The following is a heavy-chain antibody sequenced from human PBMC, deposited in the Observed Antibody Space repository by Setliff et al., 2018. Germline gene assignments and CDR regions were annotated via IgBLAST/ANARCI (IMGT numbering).Heavy chain of an antibody. V-gene: IGHV3-23*01. CDR1: GFSFSNYG. CDR3: AKSSGSSSSTNLEY. J-gene: IGHJ4*02. D-gene: IGHD6-6*01. CDR2: ITDDGGTT. Sequence: PGGSLRLSCVVSGFSFSNYGMTWVRQAPGKGLEWVSAITDDGGTTHYAGSVKGRFTIARDNSNSTLYLQMNSLRVEDTALYYCAKSSGSSSSTNLEYLGPGTLVTVSS.